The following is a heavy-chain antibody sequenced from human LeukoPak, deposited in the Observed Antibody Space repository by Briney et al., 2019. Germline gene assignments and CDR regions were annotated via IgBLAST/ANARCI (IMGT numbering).Heavy chain of an antibody. D-gene: IGHD3-16*01. CDR1: GGSFSGYY. Sequence: PSETLSLTCAVYGGSFSGYYWSWIRLPPGKGLEWIGEINHSGSTNYNPSLKSRVTISVDTSKNQFSLKLSSVTAADTAVYYCARDNPFKYDYVNWGQGTLVTVSS. CDR2: INHSGST. CDR3: ARDNPFKYDYVN. V-gene: IGHV4-34*01. J-gene: IGHJ4*02.